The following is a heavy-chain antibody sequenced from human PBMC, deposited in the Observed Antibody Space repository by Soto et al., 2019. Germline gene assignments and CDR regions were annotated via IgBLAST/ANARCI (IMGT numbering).Heavy chain of an antibody. V-gene: IGHV3-23*01. Sequence: GGSLRLSCAASGLTFSSYVMSWVRQAPGKGLEWVSAITGSGASTYSADSVKGRFTISRDNSKNTLYLQMNSLRAEDAAVYYCAKLARTDYYYGMDVWGQGTTVTVSS. CDR1: GLTFSSYV. CDR2: ITGSGAST. J-gene: IGHJ6*02. CDR3: AKLARTDYYYGMDV.